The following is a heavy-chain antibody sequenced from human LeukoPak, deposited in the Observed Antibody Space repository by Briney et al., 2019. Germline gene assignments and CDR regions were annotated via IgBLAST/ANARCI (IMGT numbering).Heavy chain of an antibody. CDR1: GFTFSAFA. D-gene: IGHD5-12*01. CDR2: ISSSSSYI. Sequence: GRSLRLSCAASGFTFSAFAMHWVRQAPGKGLEWVSSISSSSSYIYYADSVKGRFTISRDNAKNSLYLQMNSLRAEDTAVYYCARVATGVGICDYWGQGTLVTVSS. J-gene: IGHJ4*02. CDR3: ARVATGVGICDY. V-gene: IGHV3-21*01.